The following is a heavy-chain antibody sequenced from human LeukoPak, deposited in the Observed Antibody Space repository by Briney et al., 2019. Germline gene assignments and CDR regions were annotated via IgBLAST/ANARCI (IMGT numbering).Heavy chain of an antibody. CDR1: GYTFTGYY. J-gene: IGHJ6*03. D-gene: IGHD3-3*01. CDR2: INPNSGGT. Sequence: ASVKVSCKASGYTFTGYYMHWVRQAPGQGLEWMGWINPNSGGTNYAQKFQGRVTMTRDTSISTAYMELSRLRSDDTAVYYCARAGIFGVGNYYYYYMDVWGKGTTVTVSS. CDR3: ARAGIFGVGNYYYYYMDV. V-gene: IGHV1-2*02.